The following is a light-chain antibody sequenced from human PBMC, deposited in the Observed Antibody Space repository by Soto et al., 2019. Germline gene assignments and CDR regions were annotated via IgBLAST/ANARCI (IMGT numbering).Light chain of an antibody. V-gene: IGLV7-46*01. CDR1: TGAVTSGHD. CDR3: LLSYSDVWV. CDR2: ATT. J-gene: IGLJ3*02. Sequence: QAVVTQEHSLTVSPGGTVTLTCGSSTGAVTSGHDPYWFQQKPGQAPRTLIYATTHKHSWTPARLSGSLLGGKAALTLSGAQPEEEAEYYCLLSYSDVWVFGGGTKLTVL.